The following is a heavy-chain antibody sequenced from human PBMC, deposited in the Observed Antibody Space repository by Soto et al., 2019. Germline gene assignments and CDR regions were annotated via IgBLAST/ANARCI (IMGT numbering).Heavy chain of an antibody. Sequence: EVQLVESGGGLVQPGGSLRLSCAASGFTFSSYWMSWVRQAPGKGLEWVANIKQDGSEKYYVDSVKGRFTISRDNAKNSLYLQMNSLRAEDTAVYYCARGPYDSSGYYHYYFDYWGQGTLVTVSS. CDR3: ARGPYDSSGYYHYYFDY. CDR1: GFTFSSYW. CDR2: IKQDGSEK. V-gene: IGHV3-7*01. D-gene: IGHD3-22*01. J-gene: IGHJ4*02.